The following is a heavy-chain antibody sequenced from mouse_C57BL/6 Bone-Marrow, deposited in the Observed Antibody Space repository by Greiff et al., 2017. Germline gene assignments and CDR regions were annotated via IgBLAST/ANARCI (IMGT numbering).Heavy chain of an antibody. J-gene: IGHJ3*01. CDR1: GYTFTSYW. D-gene: IGHD2-4*01. CDR3: ARGDYDYDEAFAY. Sequence: QVQLQQPGAELVMPGASVKLSCKASGYTFTSYWMHWVKQRPGQGLEWIGEIDPSDSYTNYNQKFKGKSTLTVDKSSSTAYMQLSSLTSEDSAVYYCARGDYDYDEAFAYWVQGTLVTVSA. CDR2: IDPSDSYT. V-gene: IGHV1-69*01.